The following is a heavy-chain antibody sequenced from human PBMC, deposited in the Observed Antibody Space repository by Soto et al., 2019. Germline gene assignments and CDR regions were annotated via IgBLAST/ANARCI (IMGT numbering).Heavy chain of an antibody. J-gene: IGHJ6*02. CDR1: GFTFSSYG. V-gene: IGHV3-30*18. D-gene: IGHD1-1*01. Sequence: QVQLVESGGGVVQPGRSLRLSCAASGFTFSSYGMHWVRQAPGKGLEWVAVISYDGSNKYYADSVKGRFTISRDNSKNTLYLQRNSLRAEDTAVYYCAKGLGTSSQGPRYYYGMDVWGQGTTVTVSS. CDR3: AKGLGTSSQGPRYYYGMDV. CDR2: ISYDGSNK.